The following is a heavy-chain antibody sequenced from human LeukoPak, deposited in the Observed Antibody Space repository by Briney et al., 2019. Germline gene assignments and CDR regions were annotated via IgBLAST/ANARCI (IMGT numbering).Heavy chain of an antibody. V-gene: IGHV3-33*01. Sequence: GRSLRLSCAASGFTFSTYGMHWVRQAPGKGLEWLAVIRYDGGNKYYGDSVRGRFTISRDNSKNTLYLQMNSLRAEDTTMYHCARALSAMVPDYWGQGTLLTVSS. J-gene: IGHJ4*02. CDR1: GFTFSTYG. CDR3: ARALSAMVPDY. CDR2: IRYDGGNK. D-gene: IGHD5-18*01.